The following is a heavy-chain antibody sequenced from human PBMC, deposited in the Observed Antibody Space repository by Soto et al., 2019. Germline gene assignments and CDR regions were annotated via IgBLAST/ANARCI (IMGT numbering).Heavy chain of an antibody. Sequence: GASVKVSCKASGYTFTSYYMHWVRQAPGQGREWMGIINPSGGSPSYAQKFQGRVTMTRDTSTSTVYMELSSLRSGDTAVYYCAASTDCGGDCYSSLPGYWGQGTLVTVSS. CDR3: AASTDCGGDCYSSLPGY. CDR1: GYTFTSYY. V-gene: IGHV1-46*01. CDR2: INPSGGSP. J-gene: IGHJ4*02. D-gene: IGHD2-21*02.